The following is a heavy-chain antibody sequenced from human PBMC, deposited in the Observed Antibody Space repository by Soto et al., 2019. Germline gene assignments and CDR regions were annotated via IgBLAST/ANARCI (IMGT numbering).Heavy chain of an antibody. CDR1: GFTFSSYA. V-gene: IGHV3-30-3*01. Sequence: VGSLRLSCAASGFTFSSYAMHWVRQAPGKGLEWVAVISYDGSNKYYADPVKGRFTISRDNSKNTLYLQMNSLRAEDTAVYYCAREPKRGRWFDPWGQGTLVTVSS. D-gene: IGHD3-16*01. CDR2: ISYDGSNK. CDR3: AREPKRGRWFDP. J-gene: IGHJ5*02.